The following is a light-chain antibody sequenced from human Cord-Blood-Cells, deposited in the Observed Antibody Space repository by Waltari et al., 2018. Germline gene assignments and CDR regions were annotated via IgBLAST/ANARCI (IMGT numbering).Light chain of an antibody. CDR1: QSISSW. CDR3: QQYNSYST. J-gene: IGKJ1*01. CDR2: KAS. Sequence: DIHVTQSPSTPSASVGDRVTITCRASQSISSWLAWYQQKPGKAPKLLIYKASSLESGVPSRFSGSGSGTEFTLTISSLQPYDFATYYCQQYNSYSTFGQGTKVEIK. V-gene: IGKV1-5*03.